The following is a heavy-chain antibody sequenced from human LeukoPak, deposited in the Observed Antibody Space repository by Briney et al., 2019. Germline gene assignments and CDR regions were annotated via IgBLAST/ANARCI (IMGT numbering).Heavy chain of an antibody. CDR2: ISPDTGGT. J-gene: IGHJ4*02. CDR1: GYTFTDYY. Sequence: ASVKVSCKASGYTFTDYYVHWARQGPGQGLEWMGRISPDTGGTNYAQKFQGRVTMTRDTSISTAYMEVSRLRSDDTAVYYCARAYSSTWSGFDYWGQGTLVTVSS. V-gene: IGHV1-2*06. CDR3: ARAYSSTWSGFDY. D-gene: IGHD6-13*01.